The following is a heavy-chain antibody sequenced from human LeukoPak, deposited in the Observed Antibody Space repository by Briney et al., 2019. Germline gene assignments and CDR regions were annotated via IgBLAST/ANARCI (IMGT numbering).Heavy chain of an antibody. V-gene: IGHV3-23*01. D-gene: IGHD2-21*02. CDR2: ISGSGSST. CDR1: GFTFSSYG. J-gene: IGHJ6*03. CDR3: ATYPRGDNYYYYYMDV. Sequence: GGSLRLSCAASGFTFSSYGMSWVRQAPGKGLEWVSGISGSGSSTDYADSVKGRFTISRDNSKNTLYLQMNSLRAEDTAVYFCATYPRGDNYYYYYMDVWGKGTTVTISS.